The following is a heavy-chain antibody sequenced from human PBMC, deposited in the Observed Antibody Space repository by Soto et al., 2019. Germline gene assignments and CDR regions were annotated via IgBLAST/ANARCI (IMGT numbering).Heavy chain of an antibody. Sequence: QVQLQESGPGLVKPSETLSLTCTVSGASISSHYWSWIRQAPGKGLEWIANINYNGNTNYNPSLKSRVTISVDTSKNQFSLTVISVTAADTAMYYCVGGGSIVVATRRLMDVWGRGTTVTVSS. J-gene: IGHJ6*03. V-gene: IGHV4-59*08. D-gene: IGHD3-22*01. CDR3: VGGGSIVVATRRLMDV. CDR2: INYNGNT. CDR1: GASISSHY.